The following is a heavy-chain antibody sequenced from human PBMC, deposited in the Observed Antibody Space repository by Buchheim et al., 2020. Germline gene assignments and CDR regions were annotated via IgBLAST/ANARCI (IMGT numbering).Heavy chain of an antibody. CDR2: ISGSGGST. Sequence: EVQLLESGGGLVQPGGSLRLSCAASGFTFSSYAMSWVRQAPGKGLEWVSAISGSGGSTYYADSVKGRFTISSDNSKNTLYPQMNSLRAEDTAVYYCAKDTVGYDFWSGFPHFDYWGQGTL. CDR3: AKDTVGYDFWSGFPHFDY. J-gene: IGHJ4*02. V-gene: IGHV3-23*01. CDR1: GFTFSSYA. D-gene: IGHD3-3*01.